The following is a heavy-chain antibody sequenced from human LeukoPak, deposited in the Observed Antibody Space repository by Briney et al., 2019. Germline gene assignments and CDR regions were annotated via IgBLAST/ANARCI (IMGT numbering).Heavy chain of an antibody. D-gene: IGHD1/OR15-1a*01. V-gene: IGHV4-59*08. Sequence: SETLSLTCTVSGGSISSYHWSWIRQPPGKGLEWIGYIYSSGSTNYNPSLESRVTISVDTSKNQLSLKLSSVTAADTAVYYCARLEYTSNWYKIDYWGQGTLVTVSS. CDR3: ARLEYTSNWYKIDY. CDR1: GGSISSYH. CDR2: IYSSGST. J-gene: IGHJ4*02.